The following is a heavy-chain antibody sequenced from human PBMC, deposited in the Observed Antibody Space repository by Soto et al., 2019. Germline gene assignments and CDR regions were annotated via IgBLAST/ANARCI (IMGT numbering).Heavy chain of an antibody. CDR2: ISSSSSYI. D-gene: IGHD2-8*01. Sequence: GGSLRLSCAASGFTCGGYSMSWVRQAQGKGLEWVSSISSSSSYIYYADSVKGRFTISRDNAKNSLYLQMNSLRAEDTAVYYCAKGLELMVYATSMDVWGQGTTVTVSS. J-gene: IGHJ6*02. V-gene: IGHV3-21*01. CDR3: AKGLELMVYATSMDV. CDR1: GFTCGGYS.